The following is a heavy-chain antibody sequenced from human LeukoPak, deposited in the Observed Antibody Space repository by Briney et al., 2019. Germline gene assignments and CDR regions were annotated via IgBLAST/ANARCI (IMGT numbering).Heavy chain of an antibody. CDR2: INHSGST. D-gene: IGHD3-22*01. CDR1: GGSISSSSYY. CDR3: ARAPDTMTSDAFDI. J-gene: IGHJ3*02. V-gene: IGHV4-39*07. Sequence: PSETLSLTCTVSGGSISSSSYYWGWIRQPPGKGLEWIGEINHSGSTNYNPSLKSRVTISVDTSKNQFSLKLSSVTAADTAVYYCARAPDTMTSDAFDIWGQGTMVTVSS.